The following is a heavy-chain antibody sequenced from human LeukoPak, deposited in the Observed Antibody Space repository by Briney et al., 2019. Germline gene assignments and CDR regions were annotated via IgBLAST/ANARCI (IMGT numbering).Heavy chain of an antibody. D-gene: IGHD3/OR15-3a*01. CDR1: GFTFSSYA. CDR2: VSFDGDNK. J-gene: IGHJ4*02. CDR3: ARDWTLNY. V-gene: IGHV3-30-3*01. Sequence: GGSLRLSCAASGFTFSSYAMHWVRQAPGRGLEWVAVVSFDGDNKYYADSVKDRFTISRDNSQNTLYLQLNSMRAEDTAVYYCARDWTLNYWGQGTLVTVSS.